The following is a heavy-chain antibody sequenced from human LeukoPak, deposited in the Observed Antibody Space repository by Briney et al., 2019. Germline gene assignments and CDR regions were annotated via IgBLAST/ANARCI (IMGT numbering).Heavy chain of an antibody. CDR1: GGSFSGYY. Sequence: SETLSLTCAVYGGSFSGYYWSWIRQPPGKGLEWIGEINHSGSTNYNPSLKSRVTISVDTSKNQFSLKLSSVTAADTAVYYCAGANYDILTGYYSFDYWGQGTLVTVSS. J-gene: IGHJ4*02. V-gene: IGHV4-34*01. CDR3: AGANYDILTGYYSFDY. D-gene: IGHD3-9*01. CDR2: INHSGST.